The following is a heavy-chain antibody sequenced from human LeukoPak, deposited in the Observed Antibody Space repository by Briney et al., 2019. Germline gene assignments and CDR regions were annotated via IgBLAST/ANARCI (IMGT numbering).Heavy chain of an antibody. CDR3: ARDGRNSSGYYYPDD. D-gene: IGHD3-22*01. V-gene: IGHV3-30*04. Sequence: GRSLRLSCAASGFTFSSYAMHWVRQAPGKGLEWVAVISYDGSNKYYADSVKGRFTISRDNSKNTLYLQMNSLRAEDTAVYYCARDGRNSSGYYYPDDWGQGTLVTVSS. CDR2: ISYDGSNK. CDR1: GFTFSSYA. J-gene: IGHJ4*02.